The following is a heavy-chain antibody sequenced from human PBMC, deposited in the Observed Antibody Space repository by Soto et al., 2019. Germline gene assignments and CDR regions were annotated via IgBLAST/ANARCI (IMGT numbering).Heavy chain of an antibody. CDR1: GFTFDDYA. J-gene: IGHJ6*02. Sequence: GGSLRLSCAASGFTFDDYAMHWVRQAPGKGLEWVSGISWNSGSIGYADSVKGRFTISRDNAKNSLYLQMNSLRAEDTALYYCAKDKDGMDVWGQGTTVTVSS. CDR3: AKDKDGMDV. CDR2: ISWNSGSI. V-gene: IGHV3-9*01.